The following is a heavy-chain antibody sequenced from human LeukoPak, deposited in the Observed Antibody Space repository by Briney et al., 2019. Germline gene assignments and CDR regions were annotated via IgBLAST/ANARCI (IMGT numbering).Heavy chain of an antibody. D-gene: IGHD3-22*01. J-gene: IGHJ5*02. Sequence: SETLSLTCTVSGGSISSYYWSWIRQPAGKGLEWIGRIYTSGSTNYNPSLKSRVTMSVDTSKSQFSLKLSSVAAADTAVYYCARSSGYQLYNWFDPWGQGTLVTVSS. CDR3: ARSSGYQLYNWFDP. V-gene: IGHV4-4*07. CDR2: IYTSGST. CDR1: GGSISSYY.